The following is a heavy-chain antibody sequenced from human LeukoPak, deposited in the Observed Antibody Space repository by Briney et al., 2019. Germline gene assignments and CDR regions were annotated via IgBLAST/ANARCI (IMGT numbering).Heavy chain of an antibody. J-gene: IGHJ4*01. V-gene: IGHV3-23*01. Sequence: GGSLRLSCAASGFTFSSYAMSWVRQTPGKGLEWVSAISGSGGSTYYADSVKGRFTISRDNSKNTLYLQMNSLRAEDTAVYYCAKRLGFSGWYGTPDYWGQGTLVTVSS. CDR2: ISGSGGST. CDR1: GFTFSSYA. D-gene: IGHD6-19*01. CDR3: AKRLGFSGWYGTPDY.